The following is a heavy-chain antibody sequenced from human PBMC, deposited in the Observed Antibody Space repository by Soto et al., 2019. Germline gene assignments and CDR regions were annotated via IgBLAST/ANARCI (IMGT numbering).Heavy chain of an antibody. D-gene: IGHD3-22*01. CDR3: AKDRGTYYYDSSGYYKRGGFDY. V-gene: IGHV3-30*18. CDR2: ISYDGSNK. J-gene: IGHJ4*02. CDR1: GFTFSSYG. Sequence: QVQLVESGGGVVQPGRSLRLSCAASGFTFSSYGMHWVRQAPGKGLEWVAVISYDGSNKYYADSVKGRFTISRDNSKNTLYLQMNSLRAEDTDVYYCAKDRGTYYYDSSGYYKRGGFDYWGQGTLVTVSS.